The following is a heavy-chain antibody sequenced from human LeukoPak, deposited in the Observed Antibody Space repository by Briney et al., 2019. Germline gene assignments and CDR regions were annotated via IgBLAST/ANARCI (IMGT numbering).Heavy chain of an antibody. CDR2: IYYSGST. CDR1: GGSISSGGYS. Sequence: PSETLSLTCAVSGGSISSGGYSWRWIRQPPGKGLEWIGYIYYSGSTYYNPSLKSRVTISVDTSKNQFSLKLSSVTAADTAVYYCARDLRLPDYYYYMDVWGKGTTVTVSS. CDR3: ARDLRLPDYYYYMDV. V-gene: IGHV4-30-4*07. J-gene: IGHJ6*03.